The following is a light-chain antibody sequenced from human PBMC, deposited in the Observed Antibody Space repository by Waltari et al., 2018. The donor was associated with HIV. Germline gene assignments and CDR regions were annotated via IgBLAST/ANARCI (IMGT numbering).Light chain of an antibody. CDR1: SDNMGSYA. Sequence: CTGPSDNMGSYAVAWHQQISHVPPKTVIFGSSLPSGIPDRFSGSKSATTASLTISGLQPEDEADYYCSTWDQSLGIWVFGGGTKLTVL. V-gene: IGLV1-36*01. J-gene: IGLJ3*02. CDR2: GS. CDR3: STWDQSLGIWV.